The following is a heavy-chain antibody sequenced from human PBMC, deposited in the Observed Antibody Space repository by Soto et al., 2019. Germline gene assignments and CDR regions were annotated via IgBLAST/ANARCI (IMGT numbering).Heavy chain of an antibody. CDR2: INPNSGGT. D-gene: IGHD2-2*01. J-gene: IGHJ6*02. CDR1: GYTFTGYY. V-gene: IGHV1-2*02. CDR3: ARDRDIVVVPAAQYGMDV. Sequence: GASVKVSCKASGYTFTGYYMHWVRQAPGQGLEWMGWINPNSGGTNYAQKFQGRVTMTRDTSISAAYMELSTLRSDDTAVYYCARDRDIVVVPAAQYGMDVWGQGTTVTVSS.